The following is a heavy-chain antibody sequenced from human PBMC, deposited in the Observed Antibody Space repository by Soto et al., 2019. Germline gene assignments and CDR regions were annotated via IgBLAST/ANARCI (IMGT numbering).Heavy chain of an antibody. V-gene: IGHV1-2*02. CDR3: ARDLCPLGSGSPCPTYGMDL. CDR1: GYSFTGHY. CDR2: LKPDNGGT. D-gene: IGHD3-10*01. Sequence: QVQLVQSGAEVKPPGASVKVSCKASGYSFTGHYMHWVRQVSGKRLEFLGWLKPDNGGTYYAPKFQGRVPFTRETSTTPAYTELSGLHSDDTAVYYCARDLCPLGSGSPCPTYGMDLWGQGTTVAVSS. J-gene: IGHJ6*02.